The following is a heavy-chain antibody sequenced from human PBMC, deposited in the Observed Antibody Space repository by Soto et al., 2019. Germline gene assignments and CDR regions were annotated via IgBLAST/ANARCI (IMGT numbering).Heavy chain of an antibody. CDR1: GYTFTGYY. J-gene: IGHJ6*02. Sequence: GASVKVSCKASGYTFTGYYMHWVRQAPGQGLEWMGWINPNSGGTNYAQKFQGWVTMTRDTSISTAYMELRRLRSDDTVTYYCAQHDFWSPDYYYYYGMDVWGQGTTVTVSS. CDR2: INPNSGGT. D-gene: IGHD3-3*01. V-gene: IGHV1-2*04. CDR3: AQHDFWSPDYYYYYGMDV.